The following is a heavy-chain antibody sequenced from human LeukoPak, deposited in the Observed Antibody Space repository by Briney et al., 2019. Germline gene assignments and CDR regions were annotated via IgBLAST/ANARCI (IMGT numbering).Heavy chain of an antibody. CDR3: AYYYGSGPMDV. CDR2: VTNSGSST. CDR1: GFRFSDYY. D-gene: IGHD3-10*01. V-gene: IGHV3-11*06. J-gene: IGHJ6*02. Sequence: SGGSLRLSCAASGFRFSDYYMSWIRQAPGKGLEWISFVTNSGSSTYVASVKGRFTISRDNAKNSLYLQMNSLRAEDTAVYYCAYYYGSGPMDVWGQGTTVTVSS.